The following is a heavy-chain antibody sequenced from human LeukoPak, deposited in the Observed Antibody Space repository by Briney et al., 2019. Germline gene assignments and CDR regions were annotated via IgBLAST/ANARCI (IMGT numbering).Heavy chain of an antibody. D-gene: IGHD3-10*01. CDR1: GGSFSGYY. J-gene: IGHJ4*02. V-gene: IGHV4-34*01. CDR2: INHSGST. Sequence: PSETLSLTCAVYGGSFSGYYWSWIRQPPGKGLEWIGEINHSGSTNYNPSLKSRVTISVDTSKKQFSLKLRSVTAADTAVYYCARVSGFGDFYFDYWGQGTLVTVSS. CDR3: ARVSGFGDFYFDY.